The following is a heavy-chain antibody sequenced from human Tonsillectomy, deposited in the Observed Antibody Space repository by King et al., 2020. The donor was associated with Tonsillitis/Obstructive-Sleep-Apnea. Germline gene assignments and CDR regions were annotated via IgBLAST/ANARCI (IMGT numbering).Heavy chain of an antibody. CDR2: IWSDGRNK. D-gene: IGHD6-6*01. CDR1: GFTFRSYG. Sequence: VQLVESGGGVVQPGRSLRLSCAASGFTFRSYGMHWVRQAPGKGLEWVAVIWSDGRNKFYAESVKGRFTISRDNSKNTLYLQMNSLRGDDTALYYCARGAEYNLLNKALGMGAWGQGTAVTVSS. V-gene: IGHV3-33*01. J-gene: IGHJ6*02. CDR3: ARGAEYNLLNKALGMGA.